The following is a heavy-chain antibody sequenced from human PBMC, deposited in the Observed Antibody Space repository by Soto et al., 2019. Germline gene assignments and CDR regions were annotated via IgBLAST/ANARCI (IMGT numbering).Heavy chain of an antibody. D-gene: IGHD3-16*01. CDR1: GGSISSYY. CDR3: ARVIPRDGQNLYFLDY. J-gene: IGHJ4*02. Sequence: PSETLSLTCTVSGGSISSYYWIRMRQPPGKGLEWIGYIYYSGSTNYNPSLKSRLTISVDTSKNRFSLELSSVTAADTAVYYCARVIPRDGQNLYFLDYWGQGTLVTVSS. CDR2: IYYSGST. V-gene: IGHV4-59*01.